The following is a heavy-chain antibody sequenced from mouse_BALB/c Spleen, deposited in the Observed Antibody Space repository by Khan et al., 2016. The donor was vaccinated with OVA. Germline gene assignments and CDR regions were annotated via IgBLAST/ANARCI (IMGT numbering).Heavy chain of an antibody. CDR3: ARGYDFFAY. Sequence: VQLQQSGPDLVKPGASVKMSCKASGYSFTGYYMNWVKQSHGKSLECIGRVNPTTGNTNYNQKFRGKAILIVDTSSSTAYMELRSLTSEDSAVYYCARGYDFFAYWGQGTLVTVSA. V-gene: IGHV1-26*01. CDR2: VNPTTGNT. J-gene: IGHJ3*01. CDR1: GYSFTGYY. D-gene: IGHD2-14*01.